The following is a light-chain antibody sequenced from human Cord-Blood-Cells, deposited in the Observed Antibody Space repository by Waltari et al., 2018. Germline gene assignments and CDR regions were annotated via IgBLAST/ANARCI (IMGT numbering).Light chain of an antibody. Sequence: QSALTQPASVSGSPGQSITISCTGTSSDVGSYNLVSWYQQHPGKAPKLTIYEGSKRPSGFSNRFAGSKSGNTASLTISGLQAEDEADYYCCSYAPWVFGGGTKLTVL. CDR1: SSDVGSYNL. J-gene: IGLJ3*02. CDR2: EGS. V-gene: IGLV2-23*01. CDR3: CSYAPWV.